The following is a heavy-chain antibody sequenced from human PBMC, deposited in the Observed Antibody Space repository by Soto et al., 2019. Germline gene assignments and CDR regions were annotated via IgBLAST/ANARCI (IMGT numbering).Heavy chain of an antibody. D-gene: IGHD2-21*01. CDR3: ARGLHSLFAY. J-gene: IGHJ4*02. CDR1: GFTFSNYG. V-gene: IGHV3-33*01. Sequence: QVQLVESGGGVVQPGGSLRLSCAASGFTFSNYGMHWVRQAPGKGLEWVAVIWYDGNNKYYADSVKGRFTISRDNSNNTLYVQMTSLRAEDTAVYYRARGLHSLFAYWGQGTLVTVSS. CDR2: IWYDGNNK.